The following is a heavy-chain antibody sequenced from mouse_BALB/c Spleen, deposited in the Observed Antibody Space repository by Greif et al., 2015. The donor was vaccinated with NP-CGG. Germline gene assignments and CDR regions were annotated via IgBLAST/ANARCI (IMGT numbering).Heavy chain of an antibody. Sequence: EVHLVESGGGLVKPGGSLKLSCAASGFTFSSYAMSWVRQTPEKRLEWVASISSGGSTYYPDSVKGRFTISRDNARNILYLQMSSLRSEDTAMYYCARGYYGYAYAMDYWGQGTSVTVSS. CDR3: ARGYYGYAYAMDY. V-gene: IGHV5-6-5*01. J-gene: IGHJ4*01. D-gene: IGHD1-2*01. CDR2: ISSGGST. CDR1: GFTFSSYA.